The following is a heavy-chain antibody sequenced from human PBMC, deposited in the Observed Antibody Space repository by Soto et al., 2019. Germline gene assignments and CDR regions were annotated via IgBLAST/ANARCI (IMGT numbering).Heavy chain of an antibody. Sequence: QVQLVQSGAEVKKPGSSVKVSCKASGGTFSSYAISWVRQAPGQGLEWMGGIIPIFGTANYAQKFQGRVTIHADNATSTAYMELSSLRSEDTAVYYCAKVLAAAGTEKYYYYGMDVWGQGTTVTVSS. V-gene: IGHV1-69*06. J-gene: IGHJ6*02. CDR2: IIPIFGTA. D-gene: IGHD6-13*01. CDR1: GGTFSSYA. CDR3: AKVLAAAGTEKYYYYGMDV.